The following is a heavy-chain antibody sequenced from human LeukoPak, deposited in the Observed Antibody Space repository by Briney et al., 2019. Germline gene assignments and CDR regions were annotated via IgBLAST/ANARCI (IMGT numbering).Heavy chain of an antibody. V-gene: IGHV1-24*01. CDR3: AIITIFGVVSPGNNWFDP. CDR2: FDPEDGET. D-gene: IGHD3-3*01. Sequence: ASVKVSCKVSGYTLTELSMHWVRQAPGKGLEWMGGFDPEDGETIYAQKFQGRVTMTEDTSTDTAYMELSSLRSEDTAVYYCAIITIFGVVSPGNNWFDPWGRGTLVTVSS. J-gene: IGHJ5*02. CDR1: GYTLTELS.